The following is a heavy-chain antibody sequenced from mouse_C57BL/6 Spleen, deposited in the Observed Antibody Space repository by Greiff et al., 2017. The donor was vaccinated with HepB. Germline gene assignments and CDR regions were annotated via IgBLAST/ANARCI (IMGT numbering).Heavy chain of an antibody. J-gene: IGHJ2*01. V-gene: IGHV3-1*01. Sequence: EVQLKESGPGMVKPSQSLSLTCTVTGYSITSGYDWHWIRHFPGNKLEWMGYISYSGSTNYNPSLKSRISITHDTSKNHFFLKLNSVTTEDTATYYCASWGYDYDVGDYFDYWGQGTTLTVSS. CDR3: ASWGYDYDVGDYFDY. D-gene: IGHD2-4*01. CDR2: ISYSGST. CDR1: GYSITSGYD.